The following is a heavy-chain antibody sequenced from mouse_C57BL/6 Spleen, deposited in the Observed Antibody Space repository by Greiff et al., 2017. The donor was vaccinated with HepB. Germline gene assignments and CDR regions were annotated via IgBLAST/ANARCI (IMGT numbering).Heavy chain of an antibody. D-gene: IGHD2-2*01. CDR2: INPYNGGT. J-gene: IGHJ2*01. CDR1: GYTFTDYY. CDR3: ARFGYGFDY. Sequence: EVQLQQSGPVLVKPGASVKMSCKASGYTFTDYYMNWVKQSHGKSLEWIGVINPYNGGTSYNQKFKGKATLTVDTSSSTAYMELNSLTSEDSADYYCARFGYGFDYWGQGTTLTVSS. V-gene: IGHV1-19*01.